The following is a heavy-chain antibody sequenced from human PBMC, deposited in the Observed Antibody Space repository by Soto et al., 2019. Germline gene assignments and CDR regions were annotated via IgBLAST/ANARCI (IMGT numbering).Heavy chain of an antibody. J-gene: IGHJ4*02. CDR3: ARDRMGVAVAGSDY. Sequence: VAVIWYDGSNKYYADSVKGRFTISRDNSKNTLYLQMNSLRAEDTAVYYCARDRMGVAVAGSDYWGQGTLVTVSS. D-gene: IGHD6-19*01. V-gene: IGHV3-33*01. CDR2: IWYDGSNK.